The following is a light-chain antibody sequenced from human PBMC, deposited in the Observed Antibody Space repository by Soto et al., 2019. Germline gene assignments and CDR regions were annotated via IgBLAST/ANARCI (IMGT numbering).Light chain of an antibody. J-gene: IGLJ1*01. Sequence: QSVLTQPPSASGTPGQRVTISCSGSSSKIGSNTVNWYQQLPGTAPKLLIYSNNQRPSGVPDRFSGSKSGTSASLAISGLQSEDEADYYCAEWDVSLNGHVFGTGTKVTVL. CDR1: SSKIGSNT. CDR2: SNN. V-gene: IGLV1-44*01. CDR3: AEWDVSLNGHV.